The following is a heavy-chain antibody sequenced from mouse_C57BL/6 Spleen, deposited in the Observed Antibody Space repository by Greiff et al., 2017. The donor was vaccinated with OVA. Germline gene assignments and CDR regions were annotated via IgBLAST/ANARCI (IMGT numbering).Heavy chain of an antibody. CDR1: GFTFSSYA. V-gene: IGHV5-9-1*02. J-gene: IGHJ1*03. CDR3: TIDLVRQGYMDV. Sequence: EVKLVESGQGLVKPGGSLKLSCAASGFTFSSYAMSWVRQTPGKRLEWVAYISSGGDYIYYADTVKGRFTFSKDNARNTLYLQMSRLKSEDTAKYDCTIDLVRQGYMDVWGKGTTVTVSS. CDR2: ISSGGDYI. D-gene: IGHD2-14*01.